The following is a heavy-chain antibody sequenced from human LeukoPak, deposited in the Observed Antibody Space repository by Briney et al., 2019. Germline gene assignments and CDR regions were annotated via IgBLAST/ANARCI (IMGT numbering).Heavy chain of an antibody. V-gene: IGHV1-2*02. CDR2: INPNSGGT. CDR1: GYTFTGYY. Sequence: ASVKVSCKASGYTFTGYYMHWVRQAPGQGLEWMGWINPNSGGTNYAQKSQGRVTMTRDTSISTAYMELSRLRSDDTAVYYCARKYYYDSSGYYYNFFGYWGQGTLVTVSS. D-gene: IGHD3-22*01. CDR3: ARKYYYDSSGYYYNFFGY. J-gene: IGHJ4*02.